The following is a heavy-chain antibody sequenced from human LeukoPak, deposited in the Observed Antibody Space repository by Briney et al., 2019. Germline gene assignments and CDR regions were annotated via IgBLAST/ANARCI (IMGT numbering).Heavy chain of an antibody. D-gene: IGHD6-19*01. J-gene: IGHJ5*02. CDR3: ARDSGCSNP. CDR2: ISTYNGNT. Sequence: ASVKVSCKTSGYTFTSNGIIWVRQAPGQGLEWMGWISTYNGNTNYAQKFQGRVTMTTDTSTSTAYMELRSLTSDDTAVYYCARDSGCSNPWGQGTLVTVSS. V-gene: IGHV1-18*01. CDR1: GYTFTSNG.